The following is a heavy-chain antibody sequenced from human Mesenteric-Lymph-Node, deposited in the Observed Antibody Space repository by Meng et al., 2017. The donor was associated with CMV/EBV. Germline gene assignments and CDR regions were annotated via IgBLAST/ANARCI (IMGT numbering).Heavy chain of an antibody. D-gene: IGHD4-11*01. CDR3: ARDRGYSNPYYYYYYGMDV. CDR2: TAVGGTT. J-gene: IGHJ6*02. CDR1: GFTFNNYA. Sequence: GESLKISCAASGFTFNNYAMTWVRQAPGKGLEWVSTTAVGGTTYYADSVKGRFTIPGDKSKNILYLQMHSLRAEDTAVYYCARDRGYSNPYYYYYYGMDVWGQGTTVTVSS. V-gene: IGHV3-23*01.